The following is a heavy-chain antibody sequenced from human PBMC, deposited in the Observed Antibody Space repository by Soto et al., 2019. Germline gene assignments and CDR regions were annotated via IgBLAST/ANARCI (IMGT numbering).Heavy chain of an antibody. CDR2: ISYDEIDK. CDR3: AGRSGSSDY. CDR1: GFTFSNYT. J-gene: IGHJ4*02. D-gene: IGHD3-10*01. Sequence: GGSLRLSCAASGFTFSNYTMHWVRQAPGKGPEWVALISYDEIDKYFADAVKGQFTISRDNSKNTLYLQMDSLRAEDTAVYYCAGRSGSSDYWGRGTLVTVSS. V-gene: IGHV3-30*04.